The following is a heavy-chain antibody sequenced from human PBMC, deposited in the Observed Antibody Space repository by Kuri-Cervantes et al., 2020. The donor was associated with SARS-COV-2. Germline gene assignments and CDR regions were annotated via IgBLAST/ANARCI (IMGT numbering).Heavy chain of an antibody. Sequence: GESLKISCAASGFTFSSYAMSWVRQAPGKGLEWVSAISGSGGSTYYADSVKGRFTISRDNSKNTLYLQMNSLRAEDTAVYYCARDLRPLELYYYYGMDVWGQGTTVTVSS. CDR3: ARDLRPLELYYYYGMDV. V-gene: IGHV3-23*01. CDR2: ISGSGGST. CDR1: GFTFSSYA. J-gene: IGHJ6*02. D-gene: IGHD4-17*01.